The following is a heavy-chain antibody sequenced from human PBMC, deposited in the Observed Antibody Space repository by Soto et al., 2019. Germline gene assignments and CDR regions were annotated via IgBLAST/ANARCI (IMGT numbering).Heavy chain of an antibody. CDR2: IYPGDSDT. J-gene: IGHJ4*02. V-gene: IGHV5-51*01. D-gene: IGHD6-19*01. CDR1: GYGCTGYC. Sequence: PGESLKISCKGSGYGCTGYCIGWVRKMRGKGLEWMGIIYPGDSDTRYSPSFQGQVPISADKSISTAYLQWSSLKASDTAMYYCARGGIAVAVDLDYWGQGTLVTVSS. CDR3: ARGGIAVAVDLDY.